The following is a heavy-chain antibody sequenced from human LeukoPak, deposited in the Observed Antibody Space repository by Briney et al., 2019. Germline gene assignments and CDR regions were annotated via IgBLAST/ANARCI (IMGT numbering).Heavy chain of an antibody. V-gene: IGHV3-23*01. CDR2: IGVSGTTT. J-gene: IGHJ4*02. Sequence: GGSLRLSCEASRFSFSTYAMSWVRQAPGKGLEWVSGIGVSGTTTYYTDSVKGRFTISRANSKNTLYLQMSSLRVEDTALYYCVKDQVLVRRVFFDSWGQGTLVTVSS. D-gene: IGHD1-26*01. CDR1: RFSFSTYA. CDR3: VKDQVLVRRVFFDS.